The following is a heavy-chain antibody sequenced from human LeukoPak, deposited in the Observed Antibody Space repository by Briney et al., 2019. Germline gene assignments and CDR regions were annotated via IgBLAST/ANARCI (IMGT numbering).Heavy chain of an antibody. V-gene: IGHV1-69*04. CDR2: IIPILGIA. Sequence: SVKVSCKASGGTFSSYAISWVRQTPGQGLEWMGRIIPILGIANYAQKFQGRVTITADKSTSTAYMELSSLRSEDTAVYYCASYQEYYYDSSGQTEQKYYFDYWGQGTLVTVSS. CDR1: GGTFSSYA. J-gene: IGHJ4*02. D-gene: IGHD3-22*01. CDR3: ASYQEYYYDSSGQTEQKYYFDY.